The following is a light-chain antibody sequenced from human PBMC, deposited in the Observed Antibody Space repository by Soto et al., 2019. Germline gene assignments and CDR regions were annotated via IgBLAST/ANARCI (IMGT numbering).Light chain of an antibody. CDR3: QQYGGSLT. J-gene: IGKJ4*01. CDR2: GAS. CDR1: QRVSSTF. Sequence: EVVLTQSPATLSLSPGERATLSCRASQRVSSTFLAGYQQKPGQAPRLLIYGASSRATGIPDRFSGSGSGTDFTLTISRLEPDDFAVYYCQQYGGSLTFGGGTKVEIK. V-gene: IGKV3-20*01.